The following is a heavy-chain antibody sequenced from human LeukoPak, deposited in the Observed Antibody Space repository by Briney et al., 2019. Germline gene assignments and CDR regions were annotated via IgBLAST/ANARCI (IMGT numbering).Heavy chain of an antibody. J-gene: IGHJ5*02. CDR3: ARHQCSGGRCYVFNWFDP. V-gene: IGHV4-39*01. D-gene: IGHD2-15*01. CDR2: IYYSGST. CDR1: GGSISSSSYY. Sequence: SETLSLTCTVSGGSISSSSYYRVWIRQPPGKGLEWFGSIYYSGSTYYNPSLKSRVTISVDTSKNQFSLKLSSVTAADTAVYYCARHQCSGGRCYVFNWFDPWGQGTLVTVSS.